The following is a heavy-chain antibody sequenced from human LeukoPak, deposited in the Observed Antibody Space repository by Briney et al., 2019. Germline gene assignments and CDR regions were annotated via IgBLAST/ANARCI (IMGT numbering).Heavy chain of an antibody. V-gene: IGHV3-21*01. CDR1: GFTFSSYS. CDR3: ARDPSIAAAGRRGRYFDL. CDR2: ISSSSSYI. J-gene: IGHJ2*01. Sequence: PGGSLRLSCAASGFTFSSYSMNWVRQAPGKGLEWVSSISSSSSYIYYADSVKGRFTISRDNAKNSLYLQMNSLRAEDTAVYYCARDPSIAAAGRRGRYFDLWGRGTLVTVSS. D-gene: IGHD6-13*01.